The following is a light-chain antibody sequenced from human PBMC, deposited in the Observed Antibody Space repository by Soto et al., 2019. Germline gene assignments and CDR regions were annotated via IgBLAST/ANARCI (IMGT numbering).Light chain of an antibody. Sequence: QSVRTQPPSESRAPGQRVTISCTGSSSNIGAGYDVHWYQQLPGTAPKLLIYGNSNRPSGVPDRFSGSKSGTSASLAITGLQAEDEADNYCQSYDSSLSGSYVFGTGTQLTFL. CDR2: GNS. CDR3: QSYDSSLSGSYV. J-gene: IGLJ1*01. V-gene: IGLV1-40*01. CDR1: SSNIGAGYD.